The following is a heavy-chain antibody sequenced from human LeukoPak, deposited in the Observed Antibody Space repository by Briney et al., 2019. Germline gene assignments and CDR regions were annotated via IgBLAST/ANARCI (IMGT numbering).Heavy chain of an antibody. CDR2: LSSIGRVT. J-gene: IGHJ6*02. V-gene: IGHV3-48*03. CDR3: ERGDGYCSSTSCYAGPSYGLDV. D-gene: IGHD2-2*03. CDR1: GFTFSRYE. Sequence: PGGSLRLSCAASGFTFSRYEFNCVRQAPGKGRGWVSYLSSIGRVTFSTDSVKSGFTISRDNAKNSLYLQMNSLRAEDTAVYHCERGDGYCSSTSCYAGPSYGLDVWGQGTTVTVSS.